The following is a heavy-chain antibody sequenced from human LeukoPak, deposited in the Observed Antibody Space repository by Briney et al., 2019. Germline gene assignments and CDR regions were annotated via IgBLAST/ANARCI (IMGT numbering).Heavy chain of an antibody. J-gene: IGHJ4*02. CDR1: GVSFSGYY. CDR2: INHSGST. CDR3: ARVPQTYYYDSSGYRFDY. Sequence: PSETLSLTCAVYGVSFSGYYWSWIRQPPGKGLEWIGEINHSGSTNYNPSLKSRVTISVDTSKNQFSLKLSSVTAADTAVYYCARVPQTYYYDSSGYRFDYWGQGTLVTVSS. D-gene: IGHD3-22*01. V-gene: IGHV4-34*01.